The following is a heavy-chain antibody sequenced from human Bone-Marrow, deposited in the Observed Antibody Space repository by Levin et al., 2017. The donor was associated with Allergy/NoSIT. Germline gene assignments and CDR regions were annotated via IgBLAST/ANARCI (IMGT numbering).Heavy chain of an antibody. CDR3: ARGNRRSYCSGGSCYSVSEYFQH. CDR2: INPSGGST. V-gene: IGHV1-46*01. CDR1: GYTFTSYY. D-gene: IGHD2-15*01. Sequence: NPGESLKISCQASGYTFTSYYMHWVRQAPGQGLEWMGIINPSGGSTSYAQKFQGRVTMTRDTSTSTVYMELSSLRSEDTAVYYCARGNRRSYCSGGSCYSVSEYFQHWGQGTLVTVSS. J-gene: IGHJ1*01.